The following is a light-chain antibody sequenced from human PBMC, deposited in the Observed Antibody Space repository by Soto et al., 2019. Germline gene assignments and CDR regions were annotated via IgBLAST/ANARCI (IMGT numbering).Light chain of an antibody. CDR2: GVS. V-gene: IGKV3D-20*02. Sequence: EIVLTQSPGTLSLSPGERATLSFTASQSISGSYLAWYQQKPGQAPRVVIYGVSRRATGIPNRFSGSGSGTDFTLTISSLEPEDFAVYYCQQRTNWVTFGGGTKVDIK. CDR3: QQRTNWVT. J-gene: IGKJ4*01. CDR1: QSISGSY.